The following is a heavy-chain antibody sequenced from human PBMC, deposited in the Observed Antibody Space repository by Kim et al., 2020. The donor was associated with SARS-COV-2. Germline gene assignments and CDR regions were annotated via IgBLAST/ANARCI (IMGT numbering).Heavy chain of an antibody. Sequence: ASVKVSCKASGYTFTSYYIHWVRQAPGQGLEWMGIINPSGGSTTYSRKFQARVTMTRDTSTNTVYMELSSLKSEDTAVYYCARDAYQYYYLNVWGKGTTVTVSS. V-gene: IGHV1-46*01. CDR1: GYTFTSYY. J-gene: IGHJ6*03. CDR3: ARDAYQYYYLNV. CDR2: INPSGGST.